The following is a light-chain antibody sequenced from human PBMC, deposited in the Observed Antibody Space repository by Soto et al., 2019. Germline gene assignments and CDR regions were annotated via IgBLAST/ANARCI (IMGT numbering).Light chain of an antibody. CDR1: SSDVGGYNY. J-gene: IGLJ1*01. CDR3: CSYAASNTCV. Sequence: QSVLTQPHSVSGSPGQSVTISCTGTSSDVGGYNYVSWYQQYSGKAPKVMIYDVSKRPSGVPDRFSGSKSGNTASLTISGLQAEDEADYYCCSYAASNTCVFGTGTKVTVL. V-gene: IGLV2-11*01. CDR2: DVS.